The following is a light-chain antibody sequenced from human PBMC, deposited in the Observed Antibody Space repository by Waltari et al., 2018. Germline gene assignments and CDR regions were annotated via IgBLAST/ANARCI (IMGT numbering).Light chain of an antibody. J-gene: IGLJ3*02. Sequence: QSVLTQAPSMSGAPGQRVTISCTGSGSNIGAGFDVPWYQQLPRAAPNLLIYGSTSRPLGVPDRFFGSTSGTSASLVIIGLQPEDEAVYYCQSYDTSLSVVFGGGTKLTVL. V-gene: IGLV1-40*01. CDR3: QSYDTSLSVV. CDR2: GST. CDR1: GSNIGAGFD.